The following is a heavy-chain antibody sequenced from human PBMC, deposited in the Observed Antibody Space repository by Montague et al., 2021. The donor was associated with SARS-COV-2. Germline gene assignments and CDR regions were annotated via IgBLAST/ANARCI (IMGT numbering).Heavy chain of an antibody. D-gene: IGHD3-22*01. J-gene: IGHJ2*01. CDR3: ARDHLYYYDRSGLLLDWYFDL. V-gene: IGHV4-61*02. CDR2: IYTSGST. Sequence: TLSLTCTVSGGSISSGSYYWSWIRQPAGKGLEWIGRIYTSGSTNYNPSLKSRVTISVDTSKNQFSLKLSSVTAADTAVYYCARDHLYYYDRSGLLLDWYFDLWGRGTLVTVSS. CDR1: GGSISSGSYY.